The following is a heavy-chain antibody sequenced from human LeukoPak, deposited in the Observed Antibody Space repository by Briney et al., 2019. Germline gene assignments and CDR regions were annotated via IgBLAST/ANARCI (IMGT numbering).Heavy chain of an antibody. CDR1: GFTYDDYA. CDR2: IRWNSGYI. J-gene: IGHJ3*02. CDR3: AKDSTRSGAFEI. V-gene: IGHV3-9*01. Sequence: PGRSLRLSCAASGFTYDDYAMHWVRQAPGKGLEWVSGIRWNSGYIGYADSVKGRFTISRDSAKNSLYLQMNSLIAEDTAVYYCAKDSTRSGAFEIWGQGTMVTVSS.